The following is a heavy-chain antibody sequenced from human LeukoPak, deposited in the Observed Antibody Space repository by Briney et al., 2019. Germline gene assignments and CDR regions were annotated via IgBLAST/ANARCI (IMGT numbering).Heavy chain of an antibody. CDR1: GFTFSRFR. J-gene: IGHJ4*02. V-gene: IGHV3-7*01. CDR2: INQAGSEK. D-gene: IGHD2-2*01. CDR3: ASASPAADY. Sequence: PGGSLRLSCAASGFTFSRFRMSWVRQAPGKGLEWVANINQAGSEKYYVDSVKGRFTISRDNAKNSLYLLMNSLRAEDTAVYYCASASPAADYWGQGTLVTVSS.